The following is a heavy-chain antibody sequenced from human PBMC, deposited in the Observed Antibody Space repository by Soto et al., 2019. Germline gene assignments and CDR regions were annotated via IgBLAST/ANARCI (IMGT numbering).Heavy chain of an antibody. CDR3: AKCARHYYYGMDV. V-gene: IGHV1-2*04. Sequence: ASVKVSCKASGYTFTGYYMHWVRQAPGQGLEWMGWINPNSGGTNYAQKFQGWVTMTRDTSISTAYMELNSLRAEDTAVYYCAKCARHYYYGMDVWGQGTTVTVSS. J-gene: IGHJ6*02. CDR2: INPNSGGT. CDR1: GYTFTGYY.